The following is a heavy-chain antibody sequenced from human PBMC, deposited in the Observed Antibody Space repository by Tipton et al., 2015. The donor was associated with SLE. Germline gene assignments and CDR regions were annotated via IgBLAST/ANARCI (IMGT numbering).Heavy chain of an antibody. CDR1: GFTFDDYA. D-gene: IGHD1-26*01. J-gene: IGHJ5*02. CDR3: AKGSWELLREGWFDP. CDR2: ISWNSGSI. Sequence: RSLRLSCAASGFTFDDYAMHWVRQAPGKGLEWVSGISWNSGSIGYADSVKGRFTISRDNAKNSLYLQMNSLRAEDTALYYCAKGSWELLREGWFDPWGQGTLVTVSS. V-gene: IGHV3-9*01.